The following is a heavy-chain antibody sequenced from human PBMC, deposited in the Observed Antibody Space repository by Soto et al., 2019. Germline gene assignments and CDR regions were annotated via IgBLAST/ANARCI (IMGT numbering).Heavy chain of an antibody. CDR2: IYYTGNT. J-gene: IGHJ4*02. CDR1: GGSISSSSHY. V-gene: IGHV4-39*01. CDR3: ARYDGSSYDGYYFDY. D-gene: IGHD3-22*01. Sequence: ETLSLTCTVSGGSISSSSHYWGWIRQPPGKGLEWIGSIYYTGNTYYKSSLKSRVTISVDTSKNQFSLKLSSVTAADTAVYYCARYDGSSYDGYYFDYWGQGTLVTVSS.